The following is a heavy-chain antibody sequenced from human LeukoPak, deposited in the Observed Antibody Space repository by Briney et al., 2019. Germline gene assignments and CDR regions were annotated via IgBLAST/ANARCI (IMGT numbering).Heavy chain of an antibody. D-gene: IGHD3-3*01. CDR3: AGSYGGTYYDFWSGYIRGYGMDV. Sequence: GGSLTLSCSPSGFTFSSYEMNWVRQAPGRGLEWVSYISSSGSTIYYADSVKGRSTISRDNAKNSLYLQMNSLRAEDTAVYYCAGSYGGTYYDFWSGYIRGYGMDVWGQGTTVTVSS. CDR1: GFTFSSYE. J-gene: IGHJ6*02. V-gene: IGHV3-48*03. CDR2: ISSSGSTI.